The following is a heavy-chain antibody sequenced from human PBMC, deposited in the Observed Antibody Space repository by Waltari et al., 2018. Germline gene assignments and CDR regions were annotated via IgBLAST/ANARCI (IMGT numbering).Heavy chain of an antibody. J-gene: IGHJ3*02. D-gene: IGHD1-26*01. V-gene: IGHV1-69*05. CDR1: GGTFSSYA. CDR3: ARETGASDAFDI. Sequence: QVQLVQSGAEVKKPGSSVKVSCKASGGTFSSYAISWVRQAPGQGLEWMGGIIPIFGTANYAQKFQGRVTITRNTSISTAYMELSSLRSEDTAVYYCARETGASDAFDIWGQGTMVTVSS. CDR2: IIPIFGTA.